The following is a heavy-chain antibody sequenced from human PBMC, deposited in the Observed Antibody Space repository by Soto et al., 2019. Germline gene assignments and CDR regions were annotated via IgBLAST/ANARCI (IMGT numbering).Heavy chain of an antibody. D-gene: IGHD6-19*01. V-gene: IGHV3-30*18. CDR3: AKELSGCLDY. Sequence: QVQLVESGGGVVQPGRSLRLSCAASGFTFSSYGMHWVRQAPGKGLEWVAVISYDESNKYYADSVKGRFTISRDNSKNTLYLQMNSLRAEDTAVYYCAKELSGCLDYWGQGTLVTVSS. J-gene: IGHJ4*02. CDR2: ISYDESNK. CDR1: GFTFSSYG.